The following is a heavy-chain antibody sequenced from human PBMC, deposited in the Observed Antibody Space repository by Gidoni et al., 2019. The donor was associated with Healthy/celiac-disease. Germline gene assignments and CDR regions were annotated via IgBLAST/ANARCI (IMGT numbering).Heavy chain of an antibody. Sequence: QLQLQESGPGLVKPSETLSLTCTVSGGSISSSSYYWGWIRQPPGKGLEWIGSIYYSGSTYYNPSLKSRVTISVDTSKNQFSLKLSSVTAADTAVYYCARLLVTTAFDYWGQGTLVTVSS. D-gene: IGHD4-17*01. CDR3: ARLLVTTAFDY. CDR1: GGSISSSSYY. V-gene: IGHV4-39*01. CDR2: IYYSGST. J-gene: IGHJ4*02.